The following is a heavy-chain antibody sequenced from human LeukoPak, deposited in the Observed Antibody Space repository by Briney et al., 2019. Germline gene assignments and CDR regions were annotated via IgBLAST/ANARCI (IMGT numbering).Heavy chain of an antibody. V-gene: IGHV3-21*06. CDR1: GFTFSSYN. Sequence: GGSLRLSCAASGFTFSSYNMNWVRQAPGKGLEWVSSIGSSSYIFYADSVKGRFTISRDNAKNSLYLQMNSLRVEDTAVYYCAREGSIVGEFFDYWGQGTLVTVSS. J-gene: IGHJ4*02. CDR3: AREGSIVGEFFDY. CDR2: IGSSSYI. D-gene: IGHD1-26*01.